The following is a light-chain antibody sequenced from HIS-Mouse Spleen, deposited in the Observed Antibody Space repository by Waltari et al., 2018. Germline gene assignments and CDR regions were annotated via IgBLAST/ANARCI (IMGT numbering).Light chain of an antibody. CDR2: EGS. CDR3: CSYAGSSTWV. V-gene: IGLV2-23*01. Sequence: QSALTQPASVSGSPGQSITISCTGTRSAVGSYNLVSRYQQHQGKAPKLMIYEGSKRPSGVSNRFSGSKSGNTASLTISGLQAEDEADYYCCSYAGSSTWVFGGGTKLTVL. J-gene: IGLJ3*02. CDR1: RSAVGSYNL.